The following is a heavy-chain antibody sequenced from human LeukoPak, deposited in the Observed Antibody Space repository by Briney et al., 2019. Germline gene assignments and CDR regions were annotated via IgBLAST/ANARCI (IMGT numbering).Heavy chain of an antibody. D-gene: IGHD3-22*01. Sequence: GGSLRLSYAASGFTFSSYAMHWVRQAPGKGLEWVAVISYDGSNKYCADSVKGRFTISRDNSKNTLYLQMNSLRAEDTAVYYCARDGYDSSGYYGIVRAFDIWGQGTMVTVSS. V-gene: IGHV3-30*04. CDR1: GFTFSSYA. CDR3: ARDGYDSSGYYGIVRAFDI. J-gene: IGHJ3*02. CDR2: ISYDGSNK.